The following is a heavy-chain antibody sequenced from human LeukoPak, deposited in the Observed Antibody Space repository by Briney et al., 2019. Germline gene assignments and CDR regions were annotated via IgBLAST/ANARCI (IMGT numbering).Heavy chain of an antibody. CDR2: IYYSGST. CDR3: ARLGATAARRAAGYAFDI. V-gene: IGHV4-59*12. CDR1: GGSISSYY. D-gene: IGHD6-6*01. J-gene: IGHJ3*02. Sequence: PSETLSLTCTVSGGSISSYYWSWIRQPPGKGLEWIGYIYYSGSTNYNPSLKSRVTISVDTSKNQFSLKLSSVTAADTAVYYCARLGATAARRAAGYAFDIWGQGTMATVSS.